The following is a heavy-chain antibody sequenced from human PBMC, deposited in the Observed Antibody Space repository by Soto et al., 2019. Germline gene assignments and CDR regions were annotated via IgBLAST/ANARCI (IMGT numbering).Heavy chain of an antibody. CDR1: GFTFSSYA. CDR2: ISGSGGST. Sequence: GGSLRLSCAASGFTFSSYAMSWVRQAPGKGLEWVSAISGSGGSTYYADSVKGRFTISRDNSKNTLYLQMNSLRAEDTAVYYCAKDPTLRYFDWLFGGFDYWGQGTLVTVSS. J-gene: IGHJ4*02. D-gene: IGHD3-9*01. CDR3: AKDPTLRYFDWLFGGFDY. V-gene: IGHV3-23*01.